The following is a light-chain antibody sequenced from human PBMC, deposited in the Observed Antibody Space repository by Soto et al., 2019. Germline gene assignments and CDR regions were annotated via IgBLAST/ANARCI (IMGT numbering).Light chain of an antibody. CDR1: QILDTC. CDR3: QQYRRYLT. J-gene: IGKJ1*01. CDR2: YVS. V-gene: IGKV1-5*01. Sequence: DIQMTHSPATLSASIGDRVTITCRGSQILDTCLSWYQQRPGKAPNLLIYYVSSLDSGVPSRFSGSGSETEFTLTILSLFPVDFATYYCQQYRRYLTFGQGTRVEIK.